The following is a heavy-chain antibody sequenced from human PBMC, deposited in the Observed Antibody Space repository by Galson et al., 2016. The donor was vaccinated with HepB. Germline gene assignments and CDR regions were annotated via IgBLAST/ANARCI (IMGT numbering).Heavy chain of an antibody. CDR1: GFTVGSNY. J-gene: IGHJ4*02. CDR2: IWYDGINK. Sequence: SLRLSCAASGFTVGSNYMSWVRQAPGKGLEWVADIWYDGINKYYADSVKGRFTISRDNSKNTLYLQMNSLRAEDTAVYYCARDKPNWVFDYWGQGTLVTVSS. V-gene: IGHV3-33*08. CDR3: ARDKPNWVFDY. D-gene: IGHD7-27*01.